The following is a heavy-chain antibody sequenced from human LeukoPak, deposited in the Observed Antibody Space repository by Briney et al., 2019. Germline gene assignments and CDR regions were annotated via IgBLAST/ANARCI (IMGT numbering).Heavy chain of an antibody. D-gene: IGHD5-12*01. CDR1: GFTFSSYG. CDR3: AKGISGYAHDAFDI. J-gene: IGHJ3*02. CDR2: ISYDGSNK. V-gene: IGHV3-30*18. Sequence: PGGSLRLSCAASGFTFSSYGMHWVRQAPGKGLEWVAVISYDGSNKYYADSVKGRFTISRDNSKNTLYLQMNSLRAEDTAVYYCAKGISGYAHDAFDIWGQGTIVTVSS.